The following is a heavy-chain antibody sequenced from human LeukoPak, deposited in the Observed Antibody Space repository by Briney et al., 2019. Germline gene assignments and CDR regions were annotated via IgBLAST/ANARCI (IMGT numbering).Heavy chain of an antibody. D-gene: IGHD1-26*01. Sequence: ASVKVSRKASGFTFTSSAVQWVRQARGQRLEWIGWIVVGSGNTNYAQKFQERVTITRDMSTSTAYMELSSLRSEDTAVYYCAADLSGSYRYWGMYAFDIWGQGTMVTVSS. J-gene: IGHJ3*02. CDR1: GFTFTSSA. CDR2: IVVGSGNT. V-gene: IGHV1-58*01. CDR3: AADLSGSYRYWGMYAFDI.